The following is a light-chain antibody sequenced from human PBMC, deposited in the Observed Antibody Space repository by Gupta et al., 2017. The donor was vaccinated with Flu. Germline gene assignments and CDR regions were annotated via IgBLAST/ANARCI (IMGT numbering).Light chain of an antibody. CDR1: NIDSKS. J-gene: IGLJ3*02. CDR2: DDS. V-gene: IGLV3-21*03. Sequence: KTARITCEGNNIDSKSVHWYHQRPGQAPVLVVYDDSDRPSGIPERFSGSNSGNTATLTVSGVEAGDEADYYCQVWDTSSGHSWVFGGGTKLTVL. CDR3: QVWDTSSGHSWV.